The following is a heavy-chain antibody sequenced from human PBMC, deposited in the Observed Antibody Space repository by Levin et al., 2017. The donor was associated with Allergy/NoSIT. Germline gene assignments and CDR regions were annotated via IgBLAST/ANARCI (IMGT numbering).Heavy chain of an antibody. CDR2: ISVYYGTT. CDR3: ARTRQYSSDWDNWFDP. J-gene: IGHJ5*02. V-gene: IGHV1-18*01. Sequence: WASVKVSCKASGYTFTNYGISWMRQAPGQGLEWMGWISVYYGTTNDAQKFRDRVTMTTDTSTSTAYMELRSLRSDDTAVYYCARTRQYSSDWDNWFDPWGQGTLVTVSS. D-gene: IGHD6-19*01. CDR1: GYTFTNYG.